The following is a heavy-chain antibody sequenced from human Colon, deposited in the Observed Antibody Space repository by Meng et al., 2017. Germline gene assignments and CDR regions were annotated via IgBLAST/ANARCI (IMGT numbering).Heavy chain of an antibody. CDR2: INTNTGNP. J-gene: IGHJ4*02. D-gene: IGHD1-14*01. Sequence: GQLVQAGSDLRKPGAAVKMSCKAAGYTVTSYAINWVRQAPGQGLEWMGWINTNTGNPTYAQGFTGRFVVSLDASVTTAYLQIDSLRAEDTAVYYCATDGRLYDPNHVSSYFDYWGQGSLVTVSS. V-gene: IGHV7-4-1*01. CDR3: ATDGRLYDPNHVSSYFDY. CDR1: GYTVTSYA.